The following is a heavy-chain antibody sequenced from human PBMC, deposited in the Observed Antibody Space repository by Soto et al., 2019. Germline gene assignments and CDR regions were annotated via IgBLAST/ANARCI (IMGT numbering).Heavy chain of an antibody. CDR3: AKTSVLLWFGELSKKYYFDY. V-gene: IGHV3-30*18. Sequence: QVQLVESGGGVVQPGRSLRLSCAASGFTFSSYGMHWVRQAPGKGLEWVAVISYDGSNKYYADSVKGRFTISRDNSKNTVYLQMNSLRAEDTAVYYCAKTSVLLWFGELSKKYYFDYWGQGTLVTVSS. CDR1: GFTFSSYG. J-gene: IGHJ4*02. D-gene: IGHD3-10*01. CDR2: ISYDGSNK.